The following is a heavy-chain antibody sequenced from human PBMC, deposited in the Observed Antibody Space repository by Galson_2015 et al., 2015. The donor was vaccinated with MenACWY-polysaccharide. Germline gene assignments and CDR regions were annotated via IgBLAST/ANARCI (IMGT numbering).Heavy chain of an antibody. V-gene: IGHV3-74*01. CDR2: INSDASST. J-gene: IGHJ6*02. CDR1: GLTFSKNW. D-gene: IGHD3-10*01. CDR3: VGPLGRGGTGAYGMDA. Sequence: SLRLSCAASGLTFSKNWIHWVRQAPGKGLVWVSRINSDASSTAYADSVKGRFTISRDNAKNTLYLQMNSLRVEDTAVYYCVGPLGRGGTGAYGMDAWGQGTTVTVSS.